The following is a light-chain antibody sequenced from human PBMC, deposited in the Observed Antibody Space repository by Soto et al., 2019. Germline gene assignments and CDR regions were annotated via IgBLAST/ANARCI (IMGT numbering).Light chain of an antibody. CDR1: QSVSSN. V-gene: IGKV3-15*01. CDR2: DAS. CDR3: QQYNNLPRT. J-gene: IGKJ1*01. Sequence: EIVMTQSPATLSVSPGERATLSCRASQSVSSNLAWYQQKPGQAPRLLIYDASTRATGIPARFSGSGSGTEFTRTISSLQSEDLAVYYCQQYNNLPRTFGQGTKVEIK.